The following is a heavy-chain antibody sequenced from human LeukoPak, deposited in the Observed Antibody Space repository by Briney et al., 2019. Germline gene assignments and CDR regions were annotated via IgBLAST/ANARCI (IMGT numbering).Heavy chain of an antibody. D-gene: IGHD3-22*01. CDR2: ISYDGSNK. CDR1: GFTLSSYA. J-gene: IGHJ4*02. Sequence: GRSLRLSCAASGFTLSSYAMHWVRQAPGKGLEWVAVISYDGSNKYYADSVKGRFTISRDNSKNTLYLQMNSPRAEDTAVYYCAREAYDSSGFHYFDYWGQGTLVTVSS. V-gene: IGHV3-30-3*01. CDR3: AREAYDSSGFHYFDY.